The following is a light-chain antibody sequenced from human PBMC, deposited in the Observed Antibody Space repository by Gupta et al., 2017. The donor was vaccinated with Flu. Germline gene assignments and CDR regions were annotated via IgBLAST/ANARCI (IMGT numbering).Light chain of an antibody. CDR2: KTP. CDR3: QHKDTLPFT. Sequence: DIQMTQSPSTLSASVGDRVTITCRASQSVTRWLAWYQQRPGKAPKLLTYKTPRLKSGVRSRFSGSGSGIELTVTISCLQRDDFAAYSCQHKDTLPFTFGHGTKVDMK. J-gene: IGKJ3*01. CDR1: QSVTRW. V-gene: IGKV1-5*03.